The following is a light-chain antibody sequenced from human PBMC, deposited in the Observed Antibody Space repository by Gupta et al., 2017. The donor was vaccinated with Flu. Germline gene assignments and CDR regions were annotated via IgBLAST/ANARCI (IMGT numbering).Light chain of an antibody. V-gene: IGKV1-39*01. J-gene: IGKJ1*01. CDR1: QSISSH. CDR2: ATS. CDR3: QQTNSNPLT. Sequence: DMQMTSSSSSLSASVGDRVTISCRASQSISSHLNWYQQKPGKAPNLLISATSTLQSGVPSRFSGSGPGTDFTLSISSLQPEDFATYYCQQTNSNPLTFGQGTKVEIK.